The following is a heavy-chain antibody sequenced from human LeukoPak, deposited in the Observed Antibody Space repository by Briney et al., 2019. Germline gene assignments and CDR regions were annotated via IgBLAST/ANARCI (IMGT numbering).Heavy chain of an antibody. D-gene: IGHD5-24*01. CDR1: GFIFSSYE. Sequence: PGGSLRLSCGASGFIFSSYEMNWVRQAPGEGLEWVSYISGSGDTIYYADSVKGRFTISRDNAKNSLSLQMNSLRAEDTAVYYCARAKMATGGGIFDYWGQGALVTVSS. J-gene: IGHJ4*02. CDR3: ARAKMATGGGIFDY. CDR2: ISGSGDTI. V-gene: IGHV3-48*03.